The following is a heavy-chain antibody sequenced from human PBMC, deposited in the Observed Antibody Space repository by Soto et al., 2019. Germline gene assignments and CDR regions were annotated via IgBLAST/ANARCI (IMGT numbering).Heavy chain of an antibody. CDR1: GGSFSGYY. CDR2: INHSAST. CDR3: ARVRAACGEDKANDY. D-gene: IGHD2-21*01. J-gene: IGHJ4*02. V-gene: IGHV4-34*01. Sequence: QVQLQQWRAGLLTPSETLSLTSAVYGGSFSGYYWCWISQPPGKGLVWIGEINHSASTNYSPAVTRRVTTTVDTSKKQRALTVSSVSAAGTAVYDGARVRAACGEDKANDYWGQGTLVTVSS.